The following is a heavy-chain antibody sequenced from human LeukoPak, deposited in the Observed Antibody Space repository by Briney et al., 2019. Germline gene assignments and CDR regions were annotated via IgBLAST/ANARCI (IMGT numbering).Heavy chain of an antibody. CDR2: INHSGST. V-gene: IGHV4-34*01. D-gene: IGHD3-22*01. Sequence: SETLSLTCAVYGGSFSGYYWSWIRQPPGEGLEWIGEINHSGSTNYNPSLKSRVTISVDTSKNQFSLKLSSVTAADTAVYYCARAGYYYDSSGYPNLDYWGQGTLVTVSS. J-gene: IGHJ4*02. CDR1: GGSFSGYY. CDR3: ARAGYYYDSSGYPNLDY.